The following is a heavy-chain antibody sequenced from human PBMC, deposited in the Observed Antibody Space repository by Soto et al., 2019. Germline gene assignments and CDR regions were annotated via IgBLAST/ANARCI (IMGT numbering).Heavy chain of an antibody. D-gene: IGHD6-19*01. J-gene: IGHJ4*02. CDR1: GGSISSGDYY. CDR2: IYYSGST. Sequence: SETLSLTCTVSGGSISSGDYYWSWIRQPPGKGLEWIGYIYYSGSTYYNPSLKSRVTISVDTSKNQFSLKLRSVTAADTAVYYCARKDYSSGWYVGMALDYWGQGTLVTVSS. V-gene: IGHV4-30-4*01. CDR3: ARKDYSSGWYVGMALDY.